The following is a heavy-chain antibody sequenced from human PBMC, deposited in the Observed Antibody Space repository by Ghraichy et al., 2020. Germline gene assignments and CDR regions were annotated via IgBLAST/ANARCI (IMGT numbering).Heavy chain of an antibody. CDR3: AREGAGKVGDY. Sequence: SCAASGFTFSSYGMHWVRQAPGKGLEWVAVIWYDGSNKYYADSVKGRFTISRDNSKNTLYLQMNSLRAEDTAVYYCAREGAGKVGDYWGQGTLVTVSS. D-gene: IGHD3-10*01. V-gene: IGHV3-33*01. J-gene: IGHJ4*02. CDR1: GFTFSSYG. CDR2: IWYDGSNK.